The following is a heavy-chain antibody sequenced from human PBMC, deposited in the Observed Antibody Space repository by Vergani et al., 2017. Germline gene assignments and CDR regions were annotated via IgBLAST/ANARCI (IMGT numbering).Heavy chain of an antibody. CDR2: IDHTGRP. J-gene: IGHJ6*03. CDR3: ARVNTETNGHLYYYYYMDV. CDR1: GGSFTSYH. V-gene: IGHV4-34*01. Sequence: QVQLQQWGGGLLKPSETLSLTCVVNGGSFTSYHWTGIRQSPGEGLEWVGDIDHTGRPDYNPSLKSRLTMSVDKSRNQFSLTLNSLTATDTAIYFCARVNTETNGHLYYYYYMDVWGQGTAVTVS. D-gene: IGHD4-11*01.